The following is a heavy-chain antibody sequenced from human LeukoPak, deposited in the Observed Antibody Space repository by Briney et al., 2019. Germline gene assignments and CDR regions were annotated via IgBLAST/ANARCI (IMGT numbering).Heavy chain of an antibody. CDR1: GFSFGDYA. V-gene: IGHV3-49*04. CDR3: TRTPGDAFHPVGYYFDY. Sequence: TGGSLRLSCTTSGFSFGDYAVSWVRQAPGKGLDWVTSIRTKSYGRAAEYAESVKGRFTVPRDDSKNIAYLQITSLKTEDTAVDYCTRTPGDAFHPVGYYFDYWGRGTLVTVSS. J-gene: IGHJ4*02. CDR2: IRTKSYGRAA. D-gene: IGHD5-24*01.